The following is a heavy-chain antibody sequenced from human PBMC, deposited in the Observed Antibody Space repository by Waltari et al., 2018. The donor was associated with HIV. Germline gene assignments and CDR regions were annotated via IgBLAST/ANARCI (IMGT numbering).Heavy chain of an antibody. CDR3: EGGHDAFDI. CDR2: IKQDGSEK. Sequence: EVQLVNSGGGLVQPGGSLRLSCSASGFTFSSYWMNWVRQAPGKGLEWVANIKQDGSEKRYADSVKGRFTISRDNAKNSLYLQMNSLRVEDTAVYYCEGGHDAFDIWGQGTMVTVSS. V-gene: IGHV3-7*04. CDR1: GFTFSSYW. J-gene: IGHJ3*02.